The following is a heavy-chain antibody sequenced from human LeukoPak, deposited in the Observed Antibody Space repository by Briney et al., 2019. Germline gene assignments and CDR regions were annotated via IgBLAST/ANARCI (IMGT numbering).Heavy chain of an antibody. D-gene: IGHD1-26*01. V-gene: IGHV3-48*03. CDR3: ARDRPGIVGGNRGFDY. J-gene: IGHJ4*02. CDR2: ISSSGSTI. CDR1: GFTFSSYE. Sequence: GGSLRLSCAASGFTFSSYEMNWVRQAPGKGLEWVSYISSSGSTIYYADSVKDRFTISRDNAKNSLYLQMISMSAEDAAVYYCARDRPGIVGGNRGFDYWGQGTLVTVSS.